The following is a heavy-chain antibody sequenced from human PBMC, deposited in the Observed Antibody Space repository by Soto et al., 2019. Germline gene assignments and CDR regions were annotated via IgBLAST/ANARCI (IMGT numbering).Heavy chain of an antibody. CDR3: ARSGYSFAWGY. D-gene: IGHD5-18*01. V-gene: IGHV3-53*01. J-gene: IGHJ4*02. Sequence: EVQLVESGGGLIPPGGSLRLSCAASGFLVNSAYMTWVRQAPGKGLEWLSMINSDGSTLYAESVKGRFTISRDNSKNRLELQMNSLRAEDTGMYYCARSGYSFAWGYWGQGTLVIVTS. CDR1: GFLVNSAY. CDR2: INSDGST.